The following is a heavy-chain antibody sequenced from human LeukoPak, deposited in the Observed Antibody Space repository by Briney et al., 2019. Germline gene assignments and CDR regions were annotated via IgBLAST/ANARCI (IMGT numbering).Heavy chain of an antibody. J-gene: IGHJ6*02. V-gene: IGHV4-34*01. D-gene: IGHD3-10*01. CDR1: GGSFSGYY. CDR2: INHSGST. Sequence: SETLSLTCAVYGGSFSGYYWSWIRQPPGKGLEWIGEINHSGSTNYNPSLKSRVTISVDTSKNQFSLKLSSVTAADTAVYYCARTFYGSGSYYYYYYGMDVWGQGTTVTVSS. CDR3: ARTFYGSGSYYYYYYGMDV.